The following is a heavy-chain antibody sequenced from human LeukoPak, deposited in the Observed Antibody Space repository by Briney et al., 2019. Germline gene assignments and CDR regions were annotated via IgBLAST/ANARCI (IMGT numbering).Heavy chain of an antibody. CDR2: INHSGST. J-gene: IGHJ4*02. CDR3: ARAPTRGIDY. V-gene: IGHV4-34*01. CDR1: GGSFSVYY. Sequence: SETLSLTCAVYGGSFSVYYWSWIRQPPGKGLEWIGEINHSGSTNYNPSLKSRVTISVDTSKNQFSLKLSSVTAADTAVYYCARAPTRGIDYWGQGTLVTVSS. D-gene: IGHD1/OR15-1a*01.